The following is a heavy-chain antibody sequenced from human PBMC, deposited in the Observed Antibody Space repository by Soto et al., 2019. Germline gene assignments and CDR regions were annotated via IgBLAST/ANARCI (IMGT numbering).Heavy chain of an antibody. CDR1: GYTFSNFW. D-gene: IGHD6-19*01. CDR2: IYPGDHET. CDR3: ARDRNKQWLQYYFDY. V-gene: IGHV5-51*01. Sequence: PGESLKISCRCSGYTFSNFWIAWVRHLPGKGLEWMGIIYPGDHETRYSPSFHGKVTISADKSINTAYLQWSSLEASDSAFYYCARDRNKQWLQYYFDYWGQGTLVTVSS. J-gene: IGHJ4*02.